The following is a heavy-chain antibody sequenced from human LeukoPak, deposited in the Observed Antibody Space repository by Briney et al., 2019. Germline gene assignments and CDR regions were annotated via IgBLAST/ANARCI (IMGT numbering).Heavy chain of an antibody. D-gene: IGHD6-19*01. V-gene: IGHV3-7*01. CDR1: GFTFNTYW. CDR2: IKQDGSEI. Sequence: GGSLGLSCAASGFTFNTYWMSWVRQAPGKGLEWVANIKQDGSEIYYVDSVKGRFTISRDNARNSLYLQMNSLRAEDTAVYYCARRSGLDYWGQGTLVTVSS. J-gene: IGHJ4*02. CDR3: ARRSGLDY.